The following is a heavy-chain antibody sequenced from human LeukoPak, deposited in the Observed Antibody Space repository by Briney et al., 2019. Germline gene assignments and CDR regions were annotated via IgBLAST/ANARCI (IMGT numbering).Heavy chain of an antibody. CDR2: IRYDGSNK. Sequence: GGSLRLSCAVSGFTFSSYGMHWVRQAPGKGLEWVAFIRYDGSNKYYADSVKGRFTISRDNSKNTLYLQMNSLRAEDTAVYYCAKDDYGDYVPTYWGQGTLVTVSS. J-gene: IGHJ4*02. CDR1: GFTFSSYG. D-gene: IGHD4-17*01. CDR3: AKDDYGDYVPTY. V-gene: IGHV3-30*02.